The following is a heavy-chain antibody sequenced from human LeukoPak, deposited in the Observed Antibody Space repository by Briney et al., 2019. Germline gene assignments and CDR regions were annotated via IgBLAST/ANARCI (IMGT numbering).Heavy chain of an antibody. Sequence: SETLSLTCTVSGDSVSNSNSFWGWIRQPPGQGLEWIGSIYYSGSTYYSPSLMSRVTISVDTSKNQFSLKLSSVTAADTAVYYCARLGSSRGELPPADYWGQGTLVTVSS. J-gene: IGHJ4*02. CDR1: GDSVSNSNSF. V-gene: IGHV4-39*01. CDR3: ARLGSSRGELPPADY. D-gene: IGHD1-26*01. CDR2: IYYSGST.